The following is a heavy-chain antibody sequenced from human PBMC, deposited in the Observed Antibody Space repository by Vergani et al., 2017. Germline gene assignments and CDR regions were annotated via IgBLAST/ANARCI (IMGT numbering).Heavy chain of an antibody. V-gene: IGHV1-46*03. Sequence: QVQLVQSGAEVKKPGASVKVSCKASGYTFTSYYMHWVRQAPGQGLEWMGIINPSGGSTSYAQKFQGRVTMTRDTSTSTVYMELSSLRSEDTAVYYCARGGDLGYCSSTSCRSNYYYYGMDVWGQGTTVTVSS. CDR3: ARGGDLGYCSSTSCRSNYYYYGMDV. D-gene: IGHD2-2*01. J-gene: IGHJ6*02. CDR1: GYTFTSYY. CDR2: INPSGGST.